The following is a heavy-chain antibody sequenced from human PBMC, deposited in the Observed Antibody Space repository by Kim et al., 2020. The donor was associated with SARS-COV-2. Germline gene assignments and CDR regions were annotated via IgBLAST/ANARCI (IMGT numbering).Heavy chain of an antibody. CDR1: GGSISSYY. J-gene: IGHJ6*02. V-gene: IGHV4-59*01. CDR2: IYYSGST. Sequence: SETLSLTCTVSGGSISSYYWSWIRQPPGKGLEWIGYIYYSGSTNYNPSLKSRVTISVDTSKNQFSLKLSSVTAADTAVYYCARDTPSEDYYGMDVWGQGTTVTVSS. CDR3: ARDTPSEDYYGMDV.